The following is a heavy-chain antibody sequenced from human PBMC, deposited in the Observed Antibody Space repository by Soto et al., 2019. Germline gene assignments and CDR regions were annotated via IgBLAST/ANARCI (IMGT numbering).Heavy chain of an antibody. V-gene: IGHV1-2*04. CDR2: INPNSGGT. CDR3: ARSRMVRGVIITDFDY. CDR1: GYTFTGYY. J-gene: IGHJ4*02. Sequence: ASVKVSCKASGYTFTGYYMHWVRQAPGQRLEWMGWINPNSGGTNYAQKFQGWVTMTRDTSISTAYMELSRLRSDDTAVYYCARSRMVRGVIITDFDYWGQGTLVTVSS. D-gene: IGHD3-10*01.